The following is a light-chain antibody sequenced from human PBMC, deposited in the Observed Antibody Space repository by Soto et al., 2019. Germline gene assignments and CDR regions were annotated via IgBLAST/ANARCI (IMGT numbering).Light chain of an antibody. V-gene: IGKV3-15*01. J-gene: IGKJ1*01. CDR1: ESVRTN. CDR3: QQYNNWPPPWT. Sequence: EILITQSPATLSMSPGERATLTCRASESVRTNLAWYQQKAGQAPRLLIYGASTRATGTPARFSGSGSGTEFTLIISSLQSEDFAVYYCQQYNNWPPPWTFGQGTKVDIK. CDR2: GAS.